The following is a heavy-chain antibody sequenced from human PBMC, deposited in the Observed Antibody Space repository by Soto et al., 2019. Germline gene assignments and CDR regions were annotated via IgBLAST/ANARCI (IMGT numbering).Heavy chain of an antibody. Sequence: GGSLRLSCAASGFTFRSYGRHWVRQAPGKGLEWVAVIWYDGSNKYYADSVKGRFTISRDNSKNTLYLQMNSLRAEDTAVYYCAGGGLSRGIDYWGQGTLVTVSS. CDR3: AGGGLSRGIDY. CDR1: GFTFRSYG. D-gene: IGHD3-16*01. CDR2: IWYDGSNK. J-gene: IGHJ4*02. V-gene: IGHV3-33*01.